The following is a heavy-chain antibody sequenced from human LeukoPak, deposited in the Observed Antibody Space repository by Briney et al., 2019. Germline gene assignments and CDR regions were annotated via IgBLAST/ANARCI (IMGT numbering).Heavy chain of an antibody. D-gene: IGHD3-22*01. CDR2: INPSGGST. CDR3: ARAKGTYYYDSSGYYYNY. J-gene: IGHJ4*02. Sequence: ASVKVSCKASGYTFTGYYMHWVRQAPGQGLEWMGIINPSGGSTSYAQKFQGRVTMTRDTSTSTVYMELSSLGSEDTAVYYCARAKGTYYYDSSGYYYNYWGQGTLVTVSS. V-gene: IGHV1-46*01. CDR1: GYTFTGYY.